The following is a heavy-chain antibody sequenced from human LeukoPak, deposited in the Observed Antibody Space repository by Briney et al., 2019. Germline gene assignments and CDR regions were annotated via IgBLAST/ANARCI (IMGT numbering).Heavy chain of an antibody. CDR2: IYSTGST. CDR1: GSSIGTYS. D-gene: IGHD5-24*01. V-gene: IGHV4-4*09. Sequence: SETLSLTCTVSGSSIGTYSWSWIRQPPGKGLDGIGYIYSTGSTHYNPSLKSRPTMSLDTSKNQFSLRLSSVPAADTAVFYCARHRAEMATITDDAFDMWGQGTMVTVSS. J-gene: IGHJ3*02. CDR3: ARHRAEMATITDDAFDM.